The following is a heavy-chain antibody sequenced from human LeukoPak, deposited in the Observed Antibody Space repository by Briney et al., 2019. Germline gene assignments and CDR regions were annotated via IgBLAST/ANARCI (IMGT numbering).Heavy chain of an antibody. D-gene: IGHD6-19*01. V-gene: IGHV4-59*01. CDR1: GGSISSYY. Sequence: TSETLSLTCTVSGGSISSYYWSWIRQPPGKGLEWIGYIYYSGSTNYNPSLKSRVTISVDTSKNQFSLKLSSVTAADTAVYYCARGDSSGWPYYYYYYMDVWAKGLRSPSP. CDR3: ARGDSSGWPYYYYYYMDV. CDR2: IYYSGST. J-gene: IGHJ6*03.